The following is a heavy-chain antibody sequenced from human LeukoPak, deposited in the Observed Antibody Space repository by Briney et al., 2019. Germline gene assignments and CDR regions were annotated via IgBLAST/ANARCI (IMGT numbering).Heavy chain of an antibody. CDR3: TTFSMIVVVITT. J-gene: IGHJ4*02. Sequence: GGSLRLSCAASGFTFSNAWMSWVRQAPGKGLEWVGRIKSKTDGGTTDYAAPVKGRFTISRDDSKNTLYLQMNSLKTEDTAVYYCTTFSMIVVVITTWGQGTLVTVSS. D-gene: IGHD3-22*01. CDR2: IKSKTDGGTT. V-gene: IGHV3-15*01. CDR1: GFTFSNAW.